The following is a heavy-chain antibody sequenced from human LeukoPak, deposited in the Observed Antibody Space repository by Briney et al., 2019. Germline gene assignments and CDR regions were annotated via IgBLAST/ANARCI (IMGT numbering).Heavy chain of an antibody. D-gene: IGHD6-13*01. Sequence: SETLSLTCTVSGGSMSSYYWNWIRQPPGKGLEWIGYIYYSGSTSYNPSLKGRVTISVDTSKNQFSLKLSSVTAADTAVYYCARDLGFNSNWSYYFDSWGQGTLVTVSS. V-gene: IGHV4-59*01. CDR1: GGSMSSYY. CDR2: IYYSGST. CDR3: ARDLGFNSNWSYYFDS. J-gene: IGHJ4*02.